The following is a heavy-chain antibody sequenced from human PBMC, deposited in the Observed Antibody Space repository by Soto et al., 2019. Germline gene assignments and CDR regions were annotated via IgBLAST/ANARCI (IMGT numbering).Heavy chain of an antibody. CDR3: ARAPPQEGLEWLFDY. V-gene: IGHV3-30-3*01. CDR2: ISYDGSNK. CDR1: GFTFSSYA. D-gene: IGHD3-3*01. Sequence: GGSLRLSCAASGFTFSSYAMHWVRQAPGKGLEWVAVISYDGSNKYYADSVKGRFTISRDNSKNTLYLQMNSLRAEDTAVYYCARAPPQEGLEWLFDYWGQGTLVTVSS. J-gene: IGHJ4*02.